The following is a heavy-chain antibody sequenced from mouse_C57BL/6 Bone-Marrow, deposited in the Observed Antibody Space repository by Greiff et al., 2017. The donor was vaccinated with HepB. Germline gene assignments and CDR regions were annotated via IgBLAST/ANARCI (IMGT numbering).Heavy chain of an antibody. J-gene: IGHJ1*03. Sequence: EVKVVESGGGLVQSGRSLRLSCATSGFTFSDFYMEWVRQAPGKGLEWIAASRNKANDYTTEYSASVKGRFIVSRDTSQSILYLQMNALRAEDTAIYYCARDAPITTVVATPATSWYFDVWGTGTTVTVSS. V-gene: IGHV7-1*01. CDR1: GFTFSDFY. CDR2: SRNKANDYTT. CDR3: ARDAPITTVVATPATSWYFDV. D-gene: IGHD1-1*01.